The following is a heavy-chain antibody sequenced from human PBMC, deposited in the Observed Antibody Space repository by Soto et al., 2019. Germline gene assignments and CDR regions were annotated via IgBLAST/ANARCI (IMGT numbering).Heavy chain of an antibody. J-gene: IGHJ6*02. CDR2: INHSGST. CDR3: ARGFVVVVPAAYYYYYYGMDV. CDR1: GGSFSGYY. Sequence: SETLSLTCAVYGGSFSGYYWSWIRQPPGKGLEWIGEINHSGSTNYNPSLKSRVTISVDTSKNQFSLKLSSVTAADTAVYYCARGFVVVVPAAYYYYYYGMDVWGQGTTVTVSS. D-gene: IGHD2-2*01. V-gene: IGHV4-34*01.